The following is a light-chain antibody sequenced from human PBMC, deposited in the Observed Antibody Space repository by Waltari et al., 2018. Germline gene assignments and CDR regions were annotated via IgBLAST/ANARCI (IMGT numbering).Light chain of an antibody. CDR3: PQYGSSPYT. CDR1: QSVGSSY. V-gene: IGKV3-20*01. J-gene: IGKJ2*01. Sequence: EIVLTQSPGTLSLSPGERATLSCRASQSVGSSYLAWYQQKPGQAPRLLIDGASSSATGIPDRFSGRGSGTDFTLTISRLEPEYFAVYYCPQYGSSPYTFGHGTKLEIK. CDR2: GAS.